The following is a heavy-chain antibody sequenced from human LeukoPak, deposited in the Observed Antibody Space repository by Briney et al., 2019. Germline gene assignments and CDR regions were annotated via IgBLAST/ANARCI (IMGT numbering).Heavy chain of an antibody. V-gene: IGHV1-2*02. CDR3: ARVYSIRSFDY. CDR1: GYTFTIYY. CDR2: INPNSGDT. J-gene: IGHJ4*02. D-gene: IGHD2-15*01. Sequence: ASVTVSCKASGYTFTIYYMHWVRQAPGQGLEWMGWINPNSGDTNYAQKFQGRVTMTRDTSITTAYMELSRLTSDDTAVYYCARVYSIRSFDYWGQGTLVTVSS.